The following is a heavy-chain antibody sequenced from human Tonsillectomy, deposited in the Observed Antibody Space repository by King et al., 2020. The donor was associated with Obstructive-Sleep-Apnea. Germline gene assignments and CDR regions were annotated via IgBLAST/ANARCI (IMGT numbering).Heavy chain of an antibody. V-gene: IGHV4-31*03. Sequence: QLQESGPGLVKPSTTLSLSCTVSGGSISSGGHYWSWIRQHPGKGLEWIGYIYYSGSTYYNPSLKSRVTISVDTSKNQFSLKLSSVSAADTAVYYCARARSYFYGMDVWGQGTTVTVSS. J-gene: IGHJ6*02. CDR2: IYYSGST. CDR1: GGSISSGGHY. CDR3: ARARSYFYGMDV.